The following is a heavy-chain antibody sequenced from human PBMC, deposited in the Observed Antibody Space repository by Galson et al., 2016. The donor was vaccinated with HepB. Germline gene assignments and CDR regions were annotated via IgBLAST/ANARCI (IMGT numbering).Heavy chain of an antibody. D-gene: IGHD2-8*02. CDR3: ARHPRVNPSRGGVHAFDI. CDR1: GGSFSDYY. J-gene: IGHJ3*02. CDR2: SDHSGVP. Sequence: SETLSLTCGVYGGSFSDYYWSWIRQSPGKGLEWIGESDHSGVPNYNPSLKSRVTISVDTSKNQFSLNLSSVTAADTAVYYCARHPRVNPSRGGVHAFDIWGQGTRVTVSS. V-gene: IGHV4-34*01.